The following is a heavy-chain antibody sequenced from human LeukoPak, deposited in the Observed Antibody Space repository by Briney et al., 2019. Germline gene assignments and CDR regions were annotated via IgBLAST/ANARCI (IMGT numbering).Heavy chain of an antibody. Sequence: GASVKVSCKASGYTFTGYYMHWVRQAPGQGLEWMGWINPNSGGTNYAQKFQGRVTMTRDTSISTAYMELSRLRSDDTAAYYCARGLFGYSSGWYSYYYYGMDVWGQGTTVTVSS. J-gene: IGHJ6*02. CDR1: GYTFTGYY. CDR2: INPNSGGT. V-gene: IGHV1-2*02. D-gene: IGHD6-19*01. CDR3: ARGLFGYSSGWYSYYYYGMDV.